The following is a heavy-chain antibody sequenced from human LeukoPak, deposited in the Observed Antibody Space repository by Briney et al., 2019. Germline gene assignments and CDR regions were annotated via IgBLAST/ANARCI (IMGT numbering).Heavy chain of an antibody. Sequence: PGGSLRLSCAASGFTFSRYSMNWVRQAPGKGLEWVSSISGSSSYIYYADSVKGRFTVSRDNAKNSLYLQMNSLRAEDTAVYYCARDSEAYCSGGSCSMFDYWGQETLVTVSS. CDR1: GFTFSRYS. J-gene: IGHJ4*02. V-gene: IGHV3-21*01. D-gene: IGHD2-15*01. CDR2: ISGSSSYI. CDR3: ARDSEAYCSGGSCSMFDY.